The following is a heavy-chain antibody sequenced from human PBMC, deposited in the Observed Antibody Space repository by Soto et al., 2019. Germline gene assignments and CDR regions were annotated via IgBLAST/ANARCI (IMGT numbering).Heavy chain of an antibody. V-gene: IGHV3-23*01. CDR3: AKVLGSPYSYGYIFDY. D-gene: IGHD5-18*01. CDR1: GFTFSRYA. CDR2: ISGSGGST. Sequence: PGGSLRLSCAASGFTFSRYAMSWVRQAPGKGLEWVSAISGSGGSTYYADSVKGRFTISRDNSKNTLYLQMNSLRAEDTAVYYCAKVLGSPYSYGYIFDYWGQGTLVTVSS. J-gene: IGHJ4*02.